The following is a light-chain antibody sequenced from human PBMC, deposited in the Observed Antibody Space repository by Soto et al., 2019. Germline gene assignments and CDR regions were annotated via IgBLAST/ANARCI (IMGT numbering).Light chain of an antibody. Sequence: QSVLTQPPSAPGTPGQRVTISCSGSSSNIGSNTVNWYQQLPGTAPKLLIYTNNQRPSGVPDRFSGSKSGTSASLAISGLQSEDEADYYCAAWDDSLNGGIFGTGTKVTVL. CDR2: TNN. J-gene: IGLJ1*01. CDR3: AAWDDSLNGGI. V-gene: IGLV1-44*01. CDR1: SSNIGSNT.